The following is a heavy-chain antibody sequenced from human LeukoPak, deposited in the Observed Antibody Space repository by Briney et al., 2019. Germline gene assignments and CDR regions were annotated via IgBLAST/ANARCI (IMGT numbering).Heavy chain of an antibody. V-gene: IGHV4-39*01. CDR1: GGSISSSDYF. J-gene: IGHJ5*02. D-gene: IGHD3-16*01. CDR2: IYYSGTT. Sequence: SETLSLTCTVSGGSISSSDYFWGWIRQPPGKGPEWIASIYYSGTTHYNPSHQSRVTMSVDTSKNQFSLKLSSVTAADTAVYYCARVNLQGVPSPWGQGILVTVSS. CDR3: ARVNLQGVPSP.